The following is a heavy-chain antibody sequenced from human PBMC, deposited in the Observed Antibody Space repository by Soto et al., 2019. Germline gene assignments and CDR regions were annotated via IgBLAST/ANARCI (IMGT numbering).Heavy chain of an antibody. V-gene: IGHV1-2*02. CDR1: GYTFTGYY. CDR2: INPNSGGT. J-gene: IGHJ5*02. Sequence: ASVKVSCKASGYTFTGYYMHWVRQAPGQGLEWMGWINPNSGGTNYAQKFQGRVTMTRDTSISTAYMELSRLRSDDMAVYYCARDSCSSSYFNWSDPWGQGTLVTVSS. D-gene: IGHD6-6*01. CDR3: ARDSCSSSYFNWSDP.